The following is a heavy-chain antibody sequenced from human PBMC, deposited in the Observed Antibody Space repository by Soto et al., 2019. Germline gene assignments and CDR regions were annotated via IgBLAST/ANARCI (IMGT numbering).Heavy chain of an antibody. CDR3: ARGGSSARGARYGMDV. D-gene: IGHD3-10*01. CDR2: IYYSGST. V-gene: IGHV4-30-4*01. J-gene: IGHJ6*02. Sequence: SETLSLTCTVSGGSISSGAYYWTWIRQSPEKGLEWIGYIYYSGSTSQNPSLKSRITMSVDTSKNQFSLKLSSVTAADTAVYYCARGGSSARGARYGMDVWGRGTTVTVSS. CDR1: GGSISSGAYY.